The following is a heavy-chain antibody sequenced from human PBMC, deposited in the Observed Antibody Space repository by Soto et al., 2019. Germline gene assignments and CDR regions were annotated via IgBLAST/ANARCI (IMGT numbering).Heavy chain of an antibody. J-gene: IGHJ6*02. Sequence: GEALKSSCKGSGYSFTSDWSGWVRQMAGKGLEWMGIIYPGDSDTRYSPSFQGQVTISADKSISTAYLQWSSLKASDTAMYYCARTSAAGKYYYGMDVWGQGTTVTVS. CDR2: IYPGDSDT. D-gene: IGHD6-13*01. CDR3: ARTSAAGKYYYGMDV. V-gene: IGHV5-51*01. CDR1: GYSFTSDW.